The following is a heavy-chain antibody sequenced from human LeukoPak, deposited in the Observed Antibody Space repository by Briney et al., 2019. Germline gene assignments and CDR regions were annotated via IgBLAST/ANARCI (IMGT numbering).Heavy chain of an antibody. J-gene: IGHJ4*02. V-gene: IGHV3-33*01. CDR3: ARDFGSGSYYNVAFDY. CDR1: GFTFSSYG. CDR2: ICDDGSEN. D-gene: IGHD3-10*01. Sequence: GGSLRLSCAASGFTFSSYGMHWVRQAPGKGLEWVAVICDDGSENYYADSVKGRFTLSRDNSKNTLYQQMNSLRAEDTAVYYCARDFGSGSYYNVAFDYWGQGTLVTVFS.